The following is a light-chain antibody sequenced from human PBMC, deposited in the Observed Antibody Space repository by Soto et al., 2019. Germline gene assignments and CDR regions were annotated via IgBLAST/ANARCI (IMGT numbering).Light chain of an antibody. Sequence: EIVLTQSPATPSLSPGERATLSCRASQSVSSSLAWYQQKFGQAPRLLIYDASNRATGIPARFSGSGSGTDFTLTISSLEAEDFAVYYCQQRANFITFGQGTRLEIK. CDR2: DAS. V-gene: IGKV3-11*01. J-gene: IGKJ5*01. CDR3: QQRANFIT. CDR1: QSVSSS.